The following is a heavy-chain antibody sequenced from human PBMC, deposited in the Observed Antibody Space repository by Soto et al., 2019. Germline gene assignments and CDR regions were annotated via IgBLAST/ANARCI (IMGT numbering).Heavy chain of an antibody. V-gene: IGHV4-30-4*01. Sequence: PSETLSLTCTVSGGSISSGDYYWSWIRQPPGKGLEWIGYIYYSGSTYYNPSLKSRVTISVYTSKNQFSLKLSSVTAADTAVYYCARGHIAAAGSESFDPWGQGTLVTVSS. CDR3: ARGHIAAAGSESFDP. CDR2: IYYSGST. CDR1: GGSISSGDYY. D-gene: IGHD6-13*01. J-gene: IGHJ5*02.